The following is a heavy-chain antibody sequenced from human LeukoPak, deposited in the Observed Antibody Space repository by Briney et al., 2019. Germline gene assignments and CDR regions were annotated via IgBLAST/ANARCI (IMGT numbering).Heavy chain of an antibody. CDR2: INPSGGST. D-gene: IGHD2-2*01. CDR1: GYTFTSYY. CDR3: ARGPYCSPTSCNYYYYSMGV. Sequence: ASVKVSCKASGYTFTSYYMHWVRQAPGQGLEWMGIINPSGGSTSYAQKFQGRVTMTRDTSTSTVYMELRSLRSDDTAVYYCARGPYCSPTSCNYYYYSMGVWGQGTTVTVSS. J-gene: IGHJ6*02. V-gene: IGHV1-46*01.